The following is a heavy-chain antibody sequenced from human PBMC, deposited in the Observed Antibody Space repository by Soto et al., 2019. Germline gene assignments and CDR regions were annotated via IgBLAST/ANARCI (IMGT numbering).Heavy chain of an antibody. CDR3: ARWVDGSGSYFPSILNYYYGMDV. V-gene: IGHV1-46*01. CDR2: INPSGGST. CDR1: GYTFTSYY. J-gene: IGHJ6*02. Sequence: ASVKVSCKASGYTFTSYYMHWVLQSPLQWLDWMGIINPSGGSTSYAQKFQGRVTMTRDTSTSTVYMELSSLRSEDTAVYYCARWVDGSGSYFPSILNYYYGMDVWGQGTTVTVSS. D-gene: IGHD3-10*01.